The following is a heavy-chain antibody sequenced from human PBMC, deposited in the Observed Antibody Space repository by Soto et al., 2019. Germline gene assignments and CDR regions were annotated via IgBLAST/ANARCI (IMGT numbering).Heavy chain of an antibody. V-gene: IGHV1-18*01. Sequence: ASVKVSCKASGYTFTSYGISWVRQAPGQGLEWMGRISANNGITNYAQKLQGRVTMTADTSTSTAYMELSSLRSEDTAVYYCARDGMNLTGYYEPVHYWGQGTLVTVSS. CDR1: GYTFTSYG. CDR3: ARDGMNLTGYYEPVHY. J-gene: IGHJ4*02. D-gene: IGHD3-9*01. CDR2: ISANNGIT.